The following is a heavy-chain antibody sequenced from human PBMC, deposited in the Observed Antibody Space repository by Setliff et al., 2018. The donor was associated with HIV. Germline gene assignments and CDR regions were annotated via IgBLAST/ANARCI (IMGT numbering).Heavy chain of an antibody. Sequence: SETLSLTCTVSGVSTSSSSYYWGWIRQPPGKGLEWIGYVYYSGSTYYNPSLKSRLTISVDTSKNQFSLKLTSVTAADTAVYYCARRRSPPSGFYSKYYMDVWGKGTTVTVSS. D-gene: IGHD3-22*01. V-gene: IGHV4-39*07. CDR3: ARRRSPPSGFYSKYYMDV. J-gene: IGHJ6*03. CDR2: VYYSGST. CDR1: GVSTSSSSYY.